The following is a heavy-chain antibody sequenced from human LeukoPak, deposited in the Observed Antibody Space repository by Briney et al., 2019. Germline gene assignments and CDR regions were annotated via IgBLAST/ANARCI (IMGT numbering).Heavy chain of an antibody. J-gene: IGHJ6*02. Sequence: GGSLRLSCAASGFTFSSYEMNWVRQAPGKGLEWVSYISSSGTTIYYADSVKGRFTISRDNAKNSLYLQMNSLRAEDTAVYYCARAYYYDSSGYYSHIYYYYGMDVWGQGTTVTVSS. V-gene: IGHV3-48*03. CDR1: GFTFSSYE. CDR3: ARAYYYDSSGYYSHIYYYYGMDV. CDR2: ISSSGTTI. D-gene: IGHD3-22*01.